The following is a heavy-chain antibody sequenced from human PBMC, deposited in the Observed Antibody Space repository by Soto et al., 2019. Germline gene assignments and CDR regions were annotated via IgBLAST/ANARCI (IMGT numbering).Heavy chain of an antibody. Sequence: GSLRLSCAASGFTFTRYSMNWVRQAPGKGLEWVASISSTTNYIYYGESLKGRLTISRDNAKNSMYLQMNTLRAEDTAVYYCARESEDLSSNLDYWGQGTLVTVSS. J-gene: IGHJ4*02. CDR1: GFTFTRYS. CDR3: ARESEDLSSNLDY. CDR2: ISSTTNYI. V-gene: IGHV3-21*06.